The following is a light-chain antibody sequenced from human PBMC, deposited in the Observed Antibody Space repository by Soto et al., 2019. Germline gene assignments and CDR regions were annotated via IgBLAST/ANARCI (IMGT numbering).Light chain of an antibody. CDR3: QQRHIAPYT. CDR2: GAS. J-gene: IGKJ2*01. V-gene: IGKV1-39*01. CDR1: QSIARF. Sequence: DLQMTQSPSSLSAAVGDRVTITCRASQSIARFLNLYQQKPGEVPKLLIFGASYLRSVVPSRFSGSGSGTHFALTITSLQPEDFATYFCQQRHIAPYTFGQGTNL.